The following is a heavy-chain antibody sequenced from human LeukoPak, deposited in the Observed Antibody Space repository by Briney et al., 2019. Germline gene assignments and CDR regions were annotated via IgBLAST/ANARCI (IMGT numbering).Heavy chain of an antibody. D-gene: IGHD2-21*01. CDR3: ARVWQEYSGVDY. V-gene: IGHV3-48*01. CDR2: ISTRGTTI. Sequence: GGSLRLSCAASGFTFSAYHIKWVRQAPGKGLEGSSYISTRGTTIHYADSVEGRFAISRDNAKSSLYLQMNRLRAEDTAVYYCARVWQEYSGVDYWGQGTLVSVSS. CDR1: GFTFSAYH. J-gene: IGHJ4*02.